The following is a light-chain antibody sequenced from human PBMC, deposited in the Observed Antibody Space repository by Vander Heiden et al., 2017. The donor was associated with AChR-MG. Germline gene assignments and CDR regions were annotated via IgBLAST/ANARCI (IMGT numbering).Light chain of an antibody. V-gene: IGLV8-61*01. J-gene: IGLJ3*02. CDR2: STS. CDR1: SGSVSTSYY. CDR3: VLYMGGGIGV. Sequence: QTVVTQEPSFSVSPGGTVTLTCGLSSGSVSTSYYPSWYQQTPGQAPRTLIYSTSTRSSGVPDRFSGSILGNTAALTITGAQADDECDYYCVLYMGGGIGVFGGGTKLTVL.